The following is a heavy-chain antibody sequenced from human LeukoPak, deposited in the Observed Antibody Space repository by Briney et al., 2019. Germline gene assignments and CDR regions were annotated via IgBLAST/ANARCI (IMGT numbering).Heavy chain of an antibody. J-gene: IGHJ4*02. V-gene: IGHV1-2*06. CDR2: INPNSGGT. D-gene: IGHD6-13*01. CDR1: GYTFTGYC. Sequence: ASVKVSCKASGYTFTGYCMHWVRQAPGQGLEWMGRINPNSGGTNYAQKFQGRVTMTRDTSISTAYMELGRLRSDDTAVYYCARDDRTIAAAGTPDYWGQGTLVTVSS. CDR3: ARDDRTIAAAGTPDY.